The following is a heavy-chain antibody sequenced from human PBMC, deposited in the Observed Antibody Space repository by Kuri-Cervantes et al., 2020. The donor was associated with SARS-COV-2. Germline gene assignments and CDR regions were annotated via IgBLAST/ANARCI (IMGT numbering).Heavy chain of an antibody. Sequence: GESLKISCAGSGFTFSNAWMSWVRQAPGKGLEWVSAISGSGGSTYYADSVKGRFTISRDNSKNTLYLQMSSLRAEDTAVYYCVKVGYNWNRYYYYGMDVWGQGTAVTVSS. CDR2: ISGSGGST. J-gene: IGHJ6*02. D-gene: IGHD1-20*01. V-gene: IGHV3-23*01. CDR3: VKVGYNWNRYYYYGMDV. CDR1: GFTFSNAW.